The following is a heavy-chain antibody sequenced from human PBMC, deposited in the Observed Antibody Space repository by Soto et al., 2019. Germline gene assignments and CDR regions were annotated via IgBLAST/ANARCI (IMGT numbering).Heavy chain of an antibody. CDR1: GFTFSNYA. CDR2: LSGRGVIK. J-gene: IGHJ5*02. CDR3: SKGLTSTVRVVQPAP. Sequence: GGSMRLSCAASGFTFSNYAMAWDSQAKGKGMAWVSSLSGRGVIKYYADFVQGRFTISRDNSNNTLYVQMNSLRVEDTVIYYCSKGLTSTVRVVQPAPGGQGILVTVSS. V-gene: IGHV3-23*01. D-gene: IGHD3-10*01.